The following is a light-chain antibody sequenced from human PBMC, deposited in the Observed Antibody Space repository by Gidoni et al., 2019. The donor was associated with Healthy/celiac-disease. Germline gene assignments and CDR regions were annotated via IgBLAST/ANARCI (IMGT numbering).Light chain of an antibody. Sequence: DLQMTQSPSSLSASVGDRVTITCQASQDISNYLNWYQQKPGKAPKLLIYYASNLETGVPSRFSGSGSGTDFTFTISSLQPEDIATYYCQQYDNLPPVVTFGPGTKVDIK. CDR2: YAS. J-gene: IGKJ3*01. V-gene: IGKV1-33*01. CDR1: QDISNY. CDR3: QQYDNLPPVVT.